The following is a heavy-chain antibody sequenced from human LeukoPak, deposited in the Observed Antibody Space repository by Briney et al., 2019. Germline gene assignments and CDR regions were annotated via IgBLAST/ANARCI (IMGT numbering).Heavy chain of an antibody. D-gene: IGHD3-16*01. CDR2: ISSNGGST. CDR1: GFTFSNYV. Sequence: PGGSLRLSCSASGFTFSNYVMYWVRQAPGKGLECVSGISSNGGSTYYVDSVKGRFTISRDNSKNTLYLQMSSLRVEDTAVYYCVKDSYDNTGYEYFQHWGQGTLVTGSS. J-gene: IGHJ1*01. CDR3: VKDSYDNTGYEYFQH. V-gene: IGHV3-64D*08.